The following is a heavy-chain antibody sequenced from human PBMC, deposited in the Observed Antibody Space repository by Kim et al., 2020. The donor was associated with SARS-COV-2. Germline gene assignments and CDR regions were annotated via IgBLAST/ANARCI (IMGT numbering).Heavy chain of an antibody. D-gene: IGHD3-10*01. CDR2: IRSKAYGGTT. V-gene: IGHV3-49*03. CDR3: TRSKAGHYYYGMDV. CDR1: GFTFGDYA. J-gene: IGHJ6*02. Sequence: GGSLRLSCTASGFTFGDYAMSWFRQAPGKGLEWVGFIRSKAYGGTTEYAASVKGRFTISRDDSKSIAYLQMNSLKTEDTAVYYCTRSKAGHYYYGMDVWGQGTTVTVSS.